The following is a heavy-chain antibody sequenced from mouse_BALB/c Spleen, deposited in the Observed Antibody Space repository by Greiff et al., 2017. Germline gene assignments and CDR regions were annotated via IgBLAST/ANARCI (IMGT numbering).Heavy chain of an antibody. CDR1: GFNIKDTY. V-gene: IGHV14-3*02. J-gene: IGHJ2*01. Sequence: EVKLQESGAELVKPGASVKLSCTASGFNIKDTYMHWVKQRPEQGLEWIGRIDPANGNTKYDPKFQGKATITADTSSNTAYLQLSSLTSEDTAVDYCASTATLYYFDYWGQGTTLTVSS. CDR2: IDPANGNT. CDR3: ASTATLYYFDY. D-gene: IGHD1-2*01.